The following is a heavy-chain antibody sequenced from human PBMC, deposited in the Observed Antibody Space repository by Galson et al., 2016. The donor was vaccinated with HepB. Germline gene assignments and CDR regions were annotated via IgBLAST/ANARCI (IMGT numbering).Heavy chain of an antibody. CDR2: ISSSSSDI. J-gene: IGHJ3*02. V-gene: IGHV3-21*01. CDR3: ARDRRSGSYGDDFHI. CDR1: GFTFSYYS. Sequence: SLRLSCAASGFTFSYYSMNWVRQAPGKGLEWVSSISSSSSDIYYADSAKGRFTISRDNAKNSLYLQMNSLRAEDTAVYYCARDRRSGSYGDDFHIWGQGTMVTVSS. D-gene: IGHD1-26*01.